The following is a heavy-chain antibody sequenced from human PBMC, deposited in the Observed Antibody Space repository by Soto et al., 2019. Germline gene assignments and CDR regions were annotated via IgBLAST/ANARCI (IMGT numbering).Heavy chain of an antibody. V-gene: IGHV1-8*01. CDR1: GYTFTSYD. Sequence: QVQLVQSGAEVKKPGASVKVSCKASGYTFTSYDITWVRQASGQGLAWMGWMNPNRGNSGYAQKFQGRVTMTMETSRSTVYLAVCSLRSEATVVYCCAGGGARRRELPRGPDYWGQGTLVTVPS. CDR2: MNPNRGNS. D-gene: IGHD1-26*01. CDR3: AGGGARRRELPRGPDY. J-gene: IGHJ4*02.